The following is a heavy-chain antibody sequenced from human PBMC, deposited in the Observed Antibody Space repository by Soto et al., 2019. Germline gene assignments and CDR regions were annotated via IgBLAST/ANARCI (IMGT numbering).Heavy chain of an antibody. Sequence: SVKVSCKASGGTFSSYAISWVRQAPGQGLEWMGGIIPIFGTANYAQKFQGSVTITADESTSTAYMELSSLRSEDTAVYYCASGGYSYGYFAFDIWGQGTMVTVSS. D-gene: IGHD5-18*01. CDR3: ASGGYSYGYFAFDI. CDR2: IIPIFGTA. J-gene: IGHJ3*02. V-gene: IGHV1-69*13. CDR1: GGTFSSYA.